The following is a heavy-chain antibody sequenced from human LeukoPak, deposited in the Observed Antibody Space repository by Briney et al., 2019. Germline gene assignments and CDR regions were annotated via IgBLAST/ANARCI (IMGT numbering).Heavy chain of an antibody. Sequence: GGSLRLSCAASGFTFSGSAMRWVRQASGKGLEWVGRIRSKANSYATAYAASVKGRFTISRDDSKNTAYLQMNSLKTEDTAVYYCTSYYCSGGSCYGPWGQGTLVTVSS. CDR1: GFTFSGSA. D-gene: IGHD2-15*01. CDR2: IRSKANSYAT. J-gene: IGHJ5*02. V-gene: IGHV3-73*01. CDR3: TSYYCSGGSCYGP.